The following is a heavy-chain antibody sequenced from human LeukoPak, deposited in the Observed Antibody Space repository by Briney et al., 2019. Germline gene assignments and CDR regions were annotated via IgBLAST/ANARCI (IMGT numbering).Heavy chain of an antibody. J-gene: IGHJ4*02. D-gene: IGHD1-26*01. CDR2: IKSDGRIT. CDR1: RFTFSSYW. Sequence: GGSLRLSCAASRFTFSSYWMHWVRHAPGKGLVWGSRIKSDGRITSYADSVRGRFTISRDNAENSLYLQMNSLRAEDTAVYYCCSGSHYGGVWGFDYWGQGSLVTVSS. CDR3: CSGSHYGGVWGFDY. V-gene: IGHV3-74*01.